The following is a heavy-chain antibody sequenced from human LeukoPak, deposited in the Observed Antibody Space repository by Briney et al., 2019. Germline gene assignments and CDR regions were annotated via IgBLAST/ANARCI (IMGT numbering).Heavy chain of an antibody. D-gene: IGHD6-13*01. CDR2: INPNSGGT. V-gene: IGHV1-2*02. CDR1: GYTFTGYY. J-gene: IGHJ4*02. Sequence: ASVKVSCKASGYTFTGYYMHWVRQAPGQGLERMGWINPNSGGTNYAQKFQGRVTMTRDTSISTAYMELSRLRSDDTAVYYCARDGRGQQLEYYFDYWGQGTLVTVSS. CDR3: ARDGRGQQLEYYFDY.